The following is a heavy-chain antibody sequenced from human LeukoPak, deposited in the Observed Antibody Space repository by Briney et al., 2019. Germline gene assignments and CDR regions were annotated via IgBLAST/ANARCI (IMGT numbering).Heavy chain of an antibody. J-gene: IGHJ4*02. Sequence: GRSLRLSCAAYGFTFSSYSMHWVRQAPGKWLEWEALILYDGSNKYYTDSVTVRFTISRDNSKNTLYLQMNSLRAEDTAVYYCARDGVVVAATGYFDYWGQGTLVTVSS. CDR1: GFTFSSYS. V-gene: IGHV3-30*10. CDR3: ARDGVVVAATGYFDY. CDR2: ILYDGSNK. D-gene: IGHD2-15*01.